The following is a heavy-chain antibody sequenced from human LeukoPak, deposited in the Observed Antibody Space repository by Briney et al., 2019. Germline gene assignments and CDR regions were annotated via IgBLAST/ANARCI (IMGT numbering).Heavy chain of an antibody. CDR1: GFTFSDHY. CDR2: IKYDGNEK. D-gene: IGHD1-1*01. CDR3: ARGGTTFEH. Sequence: GGSLRLSCAASGFTFSDHYMDWVRQAPGKGLEWVANIKYDGNEKYYVDSVKGRFTISRDNAKNSLYLQMNSLRAEDTAVYYCARGGTTFEHWGQGTLVTVSS. J-gene: IGHJ4*02. V-gene: IGHV3-7*01.